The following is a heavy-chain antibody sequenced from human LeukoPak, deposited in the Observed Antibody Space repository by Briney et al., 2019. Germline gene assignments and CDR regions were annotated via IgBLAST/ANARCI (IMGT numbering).Heavy chain of an antibody. CDR1: GGSISSGDYY. D-gene: IGHD5-18*01. V-gene: IGHV4-30-4*01. CDR2: IYYSGST. CDR3: AREGRIGYSFGGVDY. J-gene: IGHJ4*02. Sequence: SQTLSLTCTVSGGSISSGDYYWSWIRQPRGKGLEWIGYIYYSGSTYYNPSLKSRVTISVDTSKNQFSLKLSSVTAADTAVYYCAREGRIGYSFGGVDYWGQGTLVTVSS.